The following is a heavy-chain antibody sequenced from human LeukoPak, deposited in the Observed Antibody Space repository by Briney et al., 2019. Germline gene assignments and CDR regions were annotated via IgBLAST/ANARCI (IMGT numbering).Heavy chain of an antibody. D-gene: IGHD3-10*01. Sequence: GGSLRLSCTASGFNFGDYAMSWFRQAPGKGLEWVGFIRSKAYGGTTEYAASVKGRFTISRDDSKSIAYLQMNSLKTEDTAVYYCTRAYYYGSGSPHYWGQGTLVTVSS. CDR3: TRAYYYGSGSPHY. CDR1: GFNFGDYA. V-gene: IGHV3-49*03. CDR2: IRSKAYGGTT. J-gene: IGHJ4*02.